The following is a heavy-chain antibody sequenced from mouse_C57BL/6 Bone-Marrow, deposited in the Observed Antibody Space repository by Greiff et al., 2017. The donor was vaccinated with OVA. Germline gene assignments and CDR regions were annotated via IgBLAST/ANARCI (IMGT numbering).Heavy chain of an antibody. CDR3: ARHGLYYYGSSYGGFDY. Sequence: EVQLVESGGDLVKPGGSLKLSCAASGFTFSSYGMSWVRQTPDKRLEWVATISSGGSYTYYPDSVKGRFTISRDNAKNTLYLQMSSLKSEDTAMYYCARHGLYYYGSSYGGFDYWGQGTTLTVSS. D-gene: IGHD1-1*01. CDR2: ISSGGSYT. CDR1: GFTFSSYG. J-gene: IGHJ2*01. V-gene: IGHV5-6*01.